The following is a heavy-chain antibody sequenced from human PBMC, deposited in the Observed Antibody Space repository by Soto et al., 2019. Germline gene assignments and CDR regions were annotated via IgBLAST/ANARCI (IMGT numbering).Heavy chain of an antibody. D-gene: IGHD2-21*01. CDR3: ARGSEDLTSNFDY. Sequence: EVQLVESGGGLVKPGGSLRLSCAASGFTFTRYSMNWVRQAPGKGLEWVLSISSTTNYIYYRDSMKGRFTISRDNAKNSLYLEMNSLRAEDTAVYYCARGSEDLTSNFDYWGQGTLVTVSS. V-gene: IGHV3-21*06. J-gene: IGHJ4*02. CDR1: GFTFTRYS. CDR2: ISSTTNYI.